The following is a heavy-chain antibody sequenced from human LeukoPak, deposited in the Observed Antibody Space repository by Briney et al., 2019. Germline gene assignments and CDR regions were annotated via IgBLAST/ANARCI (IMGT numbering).Heavy chain of an antibody. V-gene: IGHV1-46*01. J-gene: IGHJ5*02. CDR3: ARDPSHCSSTSCYTADWYDP. D-gene: IGHD2-2*02. Sequence: ASVKVSCKASGYTFTSYYMHWVRQAPGQGLEWMGIINPSGGSTSYAQKLQGRVTMTTDTSTSTAYMELRSLRSDDTAVYYCARDPSHCSSTSCYTADWYDPWGQGTLVTVSS. CDR2: INPSGGST. CDR1: GYTFTSYY.